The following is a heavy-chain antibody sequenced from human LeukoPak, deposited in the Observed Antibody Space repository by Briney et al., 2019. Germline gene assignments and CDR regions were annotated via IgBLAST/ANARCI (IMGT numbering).Heavy chain of an antibody. J-gene: IGHJ4*02. D-gene: IGHD6-13*01. Sequence: GGSLRLSCAASGFTFDNYAMHWVRQAPGKGLEYVSAISRNGDSTYYANSVKGRFTISRDNSKNTLYLQMGRLRAEDMAVYYCARVREDTSSLGYWGQGTLVTVSS. CDR3: ARVREDTSSLGY. CDR2: ISRNGDST. V-gene: IGHV3-64*01. CDR1: GFTFDNYA.